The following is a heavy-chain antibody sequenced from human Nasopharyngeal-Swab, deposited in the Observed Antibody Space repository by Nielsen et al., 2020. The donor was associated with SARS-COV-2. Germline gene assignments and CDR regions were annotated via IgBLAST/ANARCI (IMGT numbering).Heavy chain of an antibody. J-gene: IGHJ4*02. Sequence: WIRQPPGKGLEWIGYMSYSGSTNYNPSLKSRVTISLDTSKNQFSLKLNYVTAADTAVYYCASHDYNNYEINYWGQGTLVTVSS. CDR3: ASHDYNNYEINY. V-gene: IGHV4-61*07. D-gene: IGHD4-11*01. CDR2: MSYSGST.